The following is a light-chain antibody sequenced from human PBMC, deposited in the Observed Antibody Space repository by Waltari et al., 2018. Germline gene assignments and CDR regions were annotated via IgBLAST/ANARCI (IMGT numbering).Light chain of an antibody. Sequence: QSALTQPASVSGSPGQSIALSCTGTSRDVGANNYVYWYQQHPGKAPRLMIHDVTYRPSGVSDRFSGSKSGNTASLTISGLQPEDEADYYCSSSATGGEYFVFGTGTKVTVL. J-gene: IGLJ1*01. V-gene: IGLV2-14*03. CDR1: SRDVGANNY. CDR2: DVT. CDR3: SSSATGGEYFV.